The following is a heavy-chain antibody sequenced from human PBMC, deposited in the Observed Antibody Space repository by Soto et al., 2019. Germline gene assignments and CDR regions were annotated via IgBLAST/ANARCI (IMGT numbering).Heavy chain of an antibody. J-gene: IGHJ5*01. V-gene: IGHV1-3*01. CDR2: INAGNGNT. CDR1: GYTFTNYA. CDR3: ARSLEDSWSHNWFDS. D-gene: IGHD6-13*01. Sequence: ASVKVSCKASGYTFTNYAMNWVRQAPGLRLEWMGWINAGNGNTEYSRKFQGRVTFTRDTSASTAYMELSSLRSEDTAVYYRARSLEDSWSHNWFDSWGQGTLVTVSS.